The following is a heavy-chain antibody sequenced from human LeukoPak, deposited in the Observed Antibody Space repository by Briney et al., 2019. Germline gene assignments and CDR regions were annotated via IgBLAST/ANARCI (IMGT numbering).Heavy chain of an antibody. CDR3: AKDAIPLRYFDWFFVY. D-gene: IGHD3-9*01. CDR1: GFTFSSYG. CDR2: ISYDGSNK. J-gene: IGHJ4*02. Sequence: PGGSLRLSCAASGFTFSSYGMHWVRQAPGKGLEWVAVISYDGSNKYYADSVKGRFTISRDNSKNTLYLQMNSLRAEDTAVYYCAKDAIPLRYFDWFFVYWGQGTLVTVSS. V-gene: IGHV3-30*18.